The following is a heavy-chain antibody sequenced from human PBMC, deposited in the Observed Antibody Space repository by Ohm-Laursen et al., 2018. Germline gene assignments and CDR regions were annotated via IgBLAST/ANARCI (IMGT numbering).Heavy chain of an antibody. J-gene: IGHJ5*02. Sequence: SQTLSLTCTVSGGSISSFYWSWIRQPPGKGLEWIGYINYSGRTNYNPSLKSRVTISVDTSKNQVSLKLYSLSASDAAVYYCARGYSATYGRFDPWGQGTLVTVSS. CDR2: INYSGRT. V-gene: IGHV4-59*01. D-gene: IGHD1-26*01. CDR3: ARGYSATYGRFDP. CDR1: GGSISSFY.